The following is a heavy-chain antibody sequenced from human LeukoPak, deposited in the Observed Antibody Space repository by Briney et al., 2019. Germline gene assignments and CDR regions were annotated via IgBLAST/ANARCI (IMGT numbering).Heavy chain of an antibody. D-gene: IGHD3-3*01. Sequence: ASVKVSCKASGYTFTGYYMHWVRQAPGQGLEWMGWINPNSGGTNYAQKFQGRVTMTRDTSISTAYMELSRLRSDDTAVYYCARNYDFWSGYDPNWFDPWGQGTLVTASS. V-gene: IGHV1-2*02. CDR3: ARNYDFWSGYDPNWFDP. CDR2: INPNSGGT. J-gene: IGHJ5*02. CDR1: GYTFTGYY.